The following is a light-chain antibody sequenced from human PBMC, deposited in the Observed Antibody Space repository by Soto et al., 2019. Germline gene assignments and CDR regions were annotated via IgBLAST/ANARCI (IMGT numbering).Light chain of an antibody. CDR2: KAS. CDR1: QSISSS. J-gene: IGKJ2*01. CDR3: QQGAKYPYT. Sequence: DIQMTQSPSPLSASVGERVTFTCRARQSISSSLAWYQQKPGKAPNLLIYKASSLQSGVPSRFSGSGSGTEFTLTISSLQPDDFATYYCQQGAKYPYTFGQGTKLEIK. V-gene: IGKV1-5*03.